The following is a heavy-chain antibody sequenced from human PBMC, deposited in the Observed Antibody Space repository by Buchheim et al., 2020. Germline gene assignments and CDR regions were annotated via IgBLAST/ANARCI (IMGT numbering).Heavy chain of an antibody. J-gene: IGHJ4*02. CDR3: AILRLGQFPE. CDR1: GFIFANYA. V-gene: IGHV3-23*04. Sequence: EVQLVESGGGLVQPGGSLRLSCAASGFIFANYAMTWVRQAPGKGLEWVAAISAGGGGTYYGDSLKGRFTVSRDNSKDTRFLQVNSLRGDDTAVYYCAILRLGQFPEWGQGTL. CDR2: ISAGGGGT. D-gene: IGHD3-16*01.